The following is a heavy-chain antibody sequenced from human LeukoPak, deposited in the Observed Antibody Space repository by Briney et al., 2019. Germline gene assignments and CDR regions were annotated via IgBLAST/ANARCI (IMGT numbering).Heavy chain of an antibody. CDR2: IYTSGST. CDR1: GGSITSYY. V-gene: IGHV4-4*07. CDR3: AKERYYGDYGNWFDP. D-gene: IGHD4-17*01. J-gene: IGHJ5*02. Sequence: SETLSLTCTVSGGSITSYYWSWIRQPAGKGLEWIGRIYTSGSTNCNPSLKSRVTMSVETSKNQIPLKLSSVTAADTAVYYCAKERYYGDYGNWFDPWGQGTLVTVSS.